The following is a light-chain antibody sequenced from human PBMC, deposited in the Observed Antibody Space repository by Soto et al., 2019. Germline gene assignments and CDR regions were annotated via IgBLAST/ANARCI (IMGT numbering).Light chain of an antibody. CDR2: DAS. J-gene: IGKJ5*01. CDR1: LSVSSY. CDR3: QQRSNWPIT. V-gene: IGKV3-11*01. Sequence: EIVLTQSPATLSLSPGESATLSCRATLSVSSYLAWYQQKPGQAPRLLIYDASSRPTDIPARFSGSGSGTDFTLTISSLEPEDFALYYCQQRSNWPITFGQGTRLENK.